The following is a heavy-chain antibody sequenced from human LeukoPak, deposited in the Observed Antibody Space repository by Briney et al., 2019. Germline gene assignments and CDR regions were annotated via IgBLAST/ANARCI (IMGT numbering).Heavy chain of an antibody. CDR1: GFIVSSHY. CDR2: IYSGGTT. CDR3: PKEFCGTRAECAGGSYYDF. D-gene: IGHD2-15*01. J-gene: IGHJ2*01. Sequence: GSLRLSCAASGFIVSSHYISWVRQRPGKGLELVSGIYSGGTTFYADSVKGRFTVSREDAATSLYLQMRSLRAGATPLYSCPKEFCGTRAECAGGSYYDFWGRGALVTVSS. V-gene: IGHV3-53*01.